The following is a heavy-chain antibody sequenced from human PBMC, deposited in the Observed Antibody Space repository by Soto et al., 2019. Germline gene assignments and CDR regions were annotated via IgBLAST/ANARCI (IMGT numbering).Heavy chain of an antibody. D-gene: IGHD4-4*01. Sequence: PGGSLRLSCAASGFRFSTYTMNWVRQAPGKRLEWVSSISGTGGYIYYADSVKGRFTISRDHAKSSLYLQMNSLRVEDTAVYYCARDLETTVAAFDFGGRGTMVTVSS. J-gene: IGHJ4*02. CDR1: GFRFSTYT. V-gene: IGHV3-21*01. CDR3: ARDLETTVAAFDF. CDR2: ISGTGGYI.